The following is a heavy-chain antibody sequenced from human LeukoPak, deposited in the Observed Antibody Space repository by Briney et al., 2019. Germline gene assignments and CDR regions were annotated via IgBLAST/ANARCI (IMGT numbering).Heavy chain of an antibody. D-gene: IGHD6-13*01. Sequence: SETLSLTXTVSGGSISSYYWSWIRQPAGKGLEWIGRIYTSGSTNYNPSLKSRVTMSVDTSKNQFSLKLSSVTAADTAVYYCATYSSSWYYFDYWGQGTLVTVSS. CDR3: ATYSSSWYYFDY. CDR2: IYTSGST. V-gene: IGHV4-4*07. CDR1: GGSISSYY. J-gene: IGHJ4*02.